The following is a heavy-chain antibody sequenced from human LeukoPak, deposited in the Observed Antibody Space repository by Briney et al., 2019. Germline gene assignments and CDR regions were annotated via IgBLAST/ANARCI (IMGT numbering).Heavy chain of an antibody. CDR2: IIPIFGTA. D-gene: IGHD4-17*01. Sequence: ASVKVSCKASGYTFTNYGISWVRQAPGQGLEWMGGIIPIFGTANYAQKFQGRVTITADKSTSTAYMELSSLRSEDTAVYYCARGLTTVTSHFDYWGQGTLVTVSP. J-gene: IGHJ4*02. CDR1: GYTFTNYG. V-gene: IGHV1-69*06. CDR3: ARGLTTVTSHFDY.